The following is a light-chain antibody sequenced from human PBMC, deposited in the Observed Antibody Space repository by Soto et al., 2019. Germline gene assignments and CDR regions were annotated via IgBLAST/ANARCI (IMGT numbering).Light chain of an antibody. Sequence: VLTQSPGTLSFSPVERSTLCFSAIQTVTSNFLAWYQEKPGQAPRLLIYGASSRATGIPDRFSGSGSGTDFTLTISRLEPEDFAVYYCRQYGRSLGFAFGGGTKVDIK. CDR3: RQYGRSLGFA. CDR2: GAS. V-gene: IGKV3-20*01. CDR1: QTVTSNF. J-gene: IGKJ4*01.